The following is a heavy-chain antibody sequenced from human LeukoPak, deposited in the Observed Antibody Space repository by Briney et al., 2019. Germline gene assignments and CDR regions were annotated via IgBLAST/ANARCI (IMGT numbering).Heavy chain of an antibody. CDR3: ARDVGEYCSSFNCYASNC. V-gene: IGHV1-2*02. CDR1: VYTFTGYY. D-gene: IGHD2-2*01. Sequence: ASVKVSCKASVYTFTGYYIHWVPQAPGQGLEWMGWINPHSGGTNYAQKFQGRVTMTRDTSISTAYMELSRLRSDDTAVYYCARDVGEYCSSFNCYASNCWGQGTLITVSS. J-gene: IGHJ4*02. CDR2: INPHSGGT.